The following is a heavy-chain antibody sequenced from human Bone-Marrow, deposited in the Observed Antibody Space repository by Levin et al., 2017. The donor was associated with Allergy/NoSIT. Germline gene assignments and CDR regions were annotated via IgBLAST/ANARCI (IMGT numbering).Heavy chain of an antibody. CDR1: GFTFANYA. Sequence: GGSLRLSCAASGFTFANYAVTWVRQAPGKGLDWVSTISGSGSGTYYADSVRGRFTISRDNSKNTVYLQMNSLRVEDTAFYYCAKDRSGSRSKGDLDYWGQGTLVTVSS. V-gene: IGHV3-23*01. D-gene: IGHD3-3*01. J-gene: IGHJ4*02. CDR2: ISGSGSGT. CDR3: AKDRSGSRSKGDLDY.